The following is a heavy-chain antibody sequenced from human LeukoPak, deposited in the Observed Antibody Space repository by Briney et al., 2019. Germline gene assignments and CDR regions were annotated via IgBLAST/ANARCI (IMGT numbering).Heavy chain of an antibody. V-gene: IGHV3-74*01. D-gene: IGHD6-13*01. CDR3: ARESPHVAAAGTWWFDP. Sequence: GGSLRLSCAASGFTLSSYWMHWVRQAPGKGLVWVSRINSDGSSTTYADSVKGRFTISRDNAKNSLYLQMNSLRAEDTALYHCARESPHVAAAGTWWFDPWGQGTLVTVSS. CDR1: GFTLSSYW. CDR2: INSDGSST. J-gene: IGHJ5*02.